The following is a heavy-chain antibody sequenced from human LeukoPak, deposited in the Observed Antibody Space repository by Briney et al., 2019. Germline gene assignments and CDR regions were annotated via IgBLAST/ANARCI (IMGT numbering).Heavy chain of an antibody. Sequence: PSETLSLTCTVSGGSIRSSTYYWGWIRQPPGKGLEWIGEIYHSGSTNYNASLQSRVTILVDMSQNQFSLKMSSVTAADTAVYYCAGRRAITGEPYWGPGTLVTVSS. J-gene: IGHJ4*01. CDR1: GGSIRSSTYY. CDR3: AGRRAITGEPY. D-gene: IGHD1-14*01. CDR2: IYHSGST. V-gene: IGHV4-39*07.